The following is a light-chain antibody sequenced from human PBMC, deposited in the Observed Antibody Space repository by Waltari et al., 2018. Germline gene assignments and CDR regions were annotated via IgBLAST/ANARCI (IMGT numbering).Light chain of an antibody. CDR3: SAWDTSLSGYV. V-gene: IGLV10-54*04. CDR2: RNN. Sequence: QAGLTQPPSVSKDLRQTATPSCTGNSNNVGNQGAAWLQHHQGHPPKPLSYRNNNRPSGISVRFSAYRSGNTAFLTITGLQSEDEADYDCSAWDTSLSGYVFGTWTRVTVL. J-gene: IGLJ1*01. CDR1: SNNVGNQG.